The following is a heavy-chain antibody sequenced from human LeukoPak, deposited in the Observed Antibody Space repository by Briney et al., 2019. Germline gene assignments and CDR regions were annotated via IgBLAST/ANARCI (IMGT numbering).Heavy chain of an antibody. Sequence: GSLRLSCAASGFTFSSYSVNWIRQPPGKGLEWIGYIYYSGSTNYNPSLKSRVTISVDTSKNQFSLKLSSVTAADTAVYYCARHFPITMIGGGNWFDPWGQGTLVTVSS. D-gene: IGHD3-22*01. CDR3: ARHFPITMIGGGNWFDP. V-gene: IGHV4-59*08. J-gene: IGHJ5*02. CDR2: IYYSGST. CDR1: GFTFSSYS.